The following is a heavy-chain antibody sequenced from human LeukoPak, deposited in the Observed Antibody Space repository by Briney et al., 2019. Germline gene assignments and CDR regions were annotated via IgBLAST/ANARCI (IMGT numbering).Heavy chain of an antibody. J-gene: IGHJ3*02. CDR2: IKQDGSEK. D-gene: IGHD3-22*01. CDR3: ASYYYDSSGQGRRYAFDI. V-gene: IGHV3-7*01. CDR1: GFTFSSYW. Sequence: GSLRLSCAASGFTFSSYWMSWVRQAPGKGLEWVANIKQDGSEKYYVDSVKGRFIISRDNAKKSLYLQMNSLRAEDTAVYYCASYYYDSSGQGRRYAFDIWGQGTMVTVSS.